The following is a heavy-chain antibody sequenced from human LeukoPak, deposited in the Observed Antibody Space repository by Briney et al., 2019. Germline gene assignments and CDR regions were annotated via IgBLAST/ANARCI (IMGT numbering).Heavy chain of an antibody. Sequence: GESLKISCKGSGYSSTSYWIGWVRQMPGKGLEWMGIIYPGDSDTRYSPSFQGQVTISADKSISTAYLQWSSLKASDTAMYYCARLRYYDSSGFLFDYWGQGTLVTVSS. D-gene: IGHD3-22*01. J-gene: IGHJ4*02. CDR1: GYSSTSYW. CDR3: ARLRYYDSSGFLFDY. CDR2: IYPGDSDT. V-gene: IGHV5-51*01.